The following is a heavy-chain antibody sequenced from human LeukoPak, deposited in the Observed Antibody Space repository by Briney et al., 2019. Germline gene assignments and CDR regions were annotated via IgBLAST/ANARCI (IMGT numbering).Heavy chain of an antibody. Sequence: SETLSLTCAVYGGSFSGYYWSWIRQPPGKGLEWIGEINHSGSTNYNPSLKSRVTISVDTSKNQFSLELSSVTAADTAVYYCARAKSHDFWSGHVGAFDIWGQGTMVTVSS. J-gene: IGHJ3*02. CDR1: GGSFSGYY. D-gene: IGHD3-3*01. V-gene: IGHV4-34*01. CDR2: INHSGST. CDR3: ARAKSHDFWSGHVGAFDI.